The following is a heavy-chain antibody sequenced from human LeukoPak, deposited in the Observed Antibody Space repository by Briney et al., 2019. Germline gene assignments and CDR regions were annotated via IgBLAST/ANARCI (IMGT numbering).Heavy chain of an antibody. Sequence: GESLKISCKGSGSRFTNYWIGWVRQMPGKGLEWMGIIYPGDSDTRYSPSFQGQVTISVDKSISTAYLQWSSLRASDTAMYYCARLNLVVAIDYWGQGTLVTVSS. CDR2: IYPGDSDT. V-gene: IGHV5-51*01. J-gene: IGHJ4*02. CDR3: ARLNLVVAIDY. D-gene: IGHD3-22*01. CDR1: GSRFTNYW.